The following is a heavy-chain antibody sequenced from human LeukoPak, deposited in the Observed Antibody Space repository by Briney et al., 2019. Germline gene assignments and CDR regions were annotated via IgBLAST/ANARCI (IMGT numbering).Heavy chain of an antibody. CDR3: ASTPTRLRFGELLPNYFDY. CDR2: IYYSGST. D-gene: IGHD3-10*01. Sequence: PSETLSLTCTVSGGSISSGDYYWSWIRQPPGKGLEWIGYIYYSGSTYYNPSLKSRVTISVDTSKNQSSLKLSSVTAADTAVYYCASTPTRLRFGELLPNYFDYWGQGTLVTVSS. J-gene: IGHJ4*02. CDR1: GGSISSGDYY. V-gene: IGHV4-30-4*01.